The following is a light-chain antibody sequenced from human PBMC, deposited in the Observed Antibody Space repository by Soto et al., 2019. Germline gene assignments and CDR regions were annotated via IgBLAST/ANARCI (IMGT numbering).Light chain of an antibody. Sequence: EIVLTQSPGTLSLSPGERATLSCRASQSVSISYLAWYQQKPGQAPRLLIYGASSRATGIPDRFSGSGSGTDFTLTISRLEPEDFAVYYCQQYNDWPRTFGQGTKVDIK. CDR1: QSVSISY. J-gene: IGKJ1*01. CDR3: QQYNDWPRT. V-gene: IGKV3-20*01. CDR2: GAS.